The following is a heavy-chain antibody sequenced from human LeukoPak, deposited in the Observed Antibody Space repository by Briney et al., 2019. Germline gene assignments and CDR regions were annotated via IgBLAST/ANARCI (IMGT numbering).Heavy chain of an antibody. CDR3: ATMVRGVVGGY. D-gene: IGHD3-10*01. CDR2: IYYSGST. Sequence: NPSETLSLTCTVSGGSISSSSYSWGWIRQPPGKGLEWIGSIYYSGSTYYDPSLKSRVTISVDTSKNQFSLKLSSVTAADTAVYYCATMVRGVVGGYWGQGTLVTVSS. V-gene: IGHV4-39*07. CDR1: GGSISSSSYS. J-gene: IGHJ4*02.